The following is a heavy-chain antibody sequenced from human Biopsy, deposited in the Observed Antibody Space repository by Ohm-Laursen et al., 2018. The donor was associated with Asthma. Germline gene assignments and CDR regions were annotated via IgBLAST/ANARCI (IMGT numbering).Heavy chain of an antibody. CDR3: ARTTYGDDGFDP. CDR1: GGSISSGDYY. CDR2: IYYSGST. V-gene: IGHV4-31*03. Sequence: TLSLTCTVSGGSISSGDYYWSWIRQHPVKGLEWIGYIYYSGSTYCNPSLKSRVSISLDTSKNQFSPSLTSVTAADTAVYYCARTTYGDDGFDPWGQGTLVTVSS. J-gene: IGHJ5*02. D-gene: IGHD4-17*01.